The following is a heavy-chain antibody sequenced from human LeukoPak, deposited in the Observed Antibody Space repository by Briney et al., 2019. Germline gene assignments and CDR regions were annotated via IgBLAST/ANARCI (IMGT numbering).Heavy chain of an antibody. J-gene: IGHJ4*02. CDR2: VTWDGYKI. D-gene: IGHD5-18*01. CDR3: VKGYSSSWSGYFDS. CDR1: GFIFDVDV. Sequence: PGGSLRLSCEAAGFIFDVDVMCWVRQGPGKGLEWGSGVTWDGYKIEYVEFVMGRFPISRDNARNSLFLQMNRVRVEDTAFYYCVKGYSSSWSGYFDSWGQGTLVTVAS. V-gene: IGHV3-9*01.